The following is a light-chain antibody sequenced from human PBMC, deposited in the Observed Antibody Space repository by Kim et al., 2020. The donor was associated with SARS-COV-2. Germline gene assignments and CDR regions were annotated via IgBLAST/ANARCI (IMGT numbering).Light chain of an antibody. V-gene: IGKV1-5*03. Sequence: ASVGDRVTITCRASHTITDWLAWYQQKPGKAPKLLIYKASRLESGVPSRFSGSGSGTEFTVTISSLQPDDFATYYCQEYNTYSPTFGRGTKVDIK. CDR1: HTITDW. CDR3: QEYNTYSPT. CDR2: KAS. J-gene: IGKJ1*01.